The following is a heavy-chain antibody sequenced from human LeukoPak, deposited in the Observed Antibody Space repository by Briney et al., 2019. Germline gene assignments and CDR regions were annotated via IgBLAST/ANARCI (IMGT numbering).Heavy chain of an antibody. V-gene: IGHV4-59*08. J-gene: IGHJ4*02. CDR1: GGSISSYY. CDR3: ARRGSGWYAIDY. CDR2: IYDSGTT. Sequence: PSETLSLTCTVSGGSISSYYWNWIRQPPGKGLEWIGYIYDSGTTNYNPSLKSRVTMSVDTSRNQFSLHLSSVTAADTAVYYCARRGSGWYAIDYWGQGTLVTVSS. D-gene: IGHD6-19*01.